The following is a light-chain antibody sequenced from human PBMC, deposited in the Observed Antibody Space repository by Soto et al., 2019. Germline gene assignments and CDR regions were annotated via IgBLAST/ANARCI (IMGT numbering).Light chain of an antibody. V-gene: IGKV1-5*03. CDR1: QTISSW. CDR2: KAS. Sequence: DIQITQSPSTLSGTVGDRVTITFRASQTISSWLAWYQQKPGKAPKLLIYKASTLKSGVPSRFSGSGSGTEFTLTISSLEPEDFAVYYCQQYGSSPRGTFGQGTNVDIK. CDR3: QQYGSSPRGT. J-gene: IGKJ1*01.